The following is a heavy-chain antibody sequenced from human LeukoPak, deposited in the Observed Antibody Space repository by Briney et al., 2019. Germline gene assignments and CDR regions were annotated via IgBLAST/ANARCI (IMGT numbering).Heavy chain of an antibody. CDR3: ARDFGGSRDY. V-gene: IGHV3-74*01. D-gene: IGHD3-10*01. J-gene: IGHJ4*02. Sequence: GGSLRLSCAASGFTFSSYWMHWVRQAPGKGLVWVSRINSDGSTINYADSVKGRFTISRDNARNTLYLQMNSLRAEDTAVYYCARDFGGSRDYWGQGTLVTVSS. CDR1: GFTFSSYW. CDR2: INSDGSTI.